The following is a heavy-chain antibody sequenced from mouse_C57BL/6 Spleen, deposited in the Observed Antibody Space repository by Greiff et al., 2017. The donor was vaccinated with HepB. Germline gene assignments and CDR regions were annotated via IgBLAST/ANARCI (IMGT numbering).Heavy chain of an antibody. CDR2: IDPSDSYT. Sequence: QVQLKQPGAELVMPGASVKLSCKASGYTFTSYWMHWVKQRPGQGLEWIGEIDPSDSYTNYNQKFKGKSTLTVDKSSSTAYMQLSSLTSEDSAVYYCARRDPYYYAMDYWGQGTSVTVSS. J-gene: IGHJ4*01. V-gene: IGHV1-69*01. CDR3: ARRDPYYYAMDY. CDR1: GYTFTSYW.